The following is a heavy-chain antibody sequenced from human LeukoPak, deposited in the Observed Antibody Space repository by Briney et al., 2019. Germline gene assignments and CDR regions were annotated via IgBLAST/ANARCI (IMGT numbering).Heavy chain of an antibody. CDR3: ARITSSPDYFDY. J-gene: IGHJ4*02. Sequence: GGSLRLSCAASGFTFSSYEMNWVRQAPGKGLEWVSYISSRGSTIYYADSVKGRFTISRDNAKNSLYLQMNSLRAEDTAVYYCARITSSPDYFDYWGQGTLVTVSS. D-gene: IGHD2-2*01. CDR2: ISSRGSTI. V-gene: IGHV3-48*03. CDR1: GFTFSSYE.